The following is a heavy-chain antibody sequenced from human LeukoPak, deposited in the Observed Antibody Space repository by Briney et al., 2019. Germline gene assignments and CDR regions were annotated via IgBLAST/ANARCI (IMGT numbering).Heavy chain of an antibody. CDR3: ASLIPSLRYLDY. CDR1: GGSISSGGYY. V-gene: IGHV4-31*02. D-gene: IGHD4-17*01. J-gene: IGHJ4*02. Sequence: SQTLSLTCTVSGGSISSGGYYWSWIRQHPGKGLEWIAYIYYSGTTSYNPSLKRRVTISVDTSKKQFSLKLTSVTAADTAVYYCASLIPSLRYLDYWGQGTLVTVSS. CDR2: IYYSGTT.